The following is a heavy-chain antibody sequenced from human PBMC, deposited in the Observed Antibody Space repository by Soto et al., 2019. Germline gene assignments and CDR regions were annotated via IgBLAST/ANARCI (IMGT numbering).Heavy chain of an antibody. CDR1: GGSFSGYY. CDR2: INDSGST. D-gene: IGHD3-10*01. Sequence: QVQLQQWGAGLLKPSETLSLTCAVYGGSFSGYYWSWIRQTPGKGLEWIGEINDSGSTNNNPSLKSGVTVWVDAPKTRSSLKLSCVTAAAPAAYCCARGLLLWFGGLSRRGGYYYYMDVWGKGTAVTVSS. J-gene: IGHJ6*03. V-gene: IGHV4-34*01. CDR3: ARGLLLWFGGLSRRGGYYYYMDV.